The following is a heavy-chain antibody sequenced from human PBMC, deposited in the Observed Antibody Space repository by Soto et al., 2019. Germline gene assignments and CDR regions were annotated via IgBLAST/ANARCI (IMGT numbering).Heavy chain of an antibody. CDR3: AMDYGDLPDYFKH. V-gene: IGHV1-18*04. D-gene: IGHD4-17*01. CDR1: GYTFTSYG. J-gene: IGHJ1*01. CDR2: ISPLKGRT. Sequence: QVQLVQSGPALKRPGASMKVSCKASGYTFTSYGISWVRQAPGQGLEWMAWISPLKGRTQYSQKAQGRVTLSTDTSSTTAYMEMTTLRVDDTAVYYCAMDYGDLPDYFKHWGQGTLVTVS.